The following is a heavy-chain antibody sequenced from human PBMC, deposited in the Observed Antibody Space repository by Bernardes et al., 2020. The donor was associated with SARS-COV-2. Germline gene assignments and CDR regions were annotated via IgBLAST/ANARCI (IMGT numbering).Heavy chain of an antibody. CDR2: INSDGSST. V-gene: IGHV3-74*01. J-gene: IGHJ6*02. CDR1: GFTFSSYW. Sequence: GGSLRLSCAASGFTFSSYWMHWVRQAPGKGLVWVSRINSDGSSTSYADSVKGRFTISRDNAKNTLYLQMNSLRAEDTAVYYCARISEYYDFWSGYYYGVYGMDVWGQGTTVTVSS. D-gene: IGHD3-3*01. CDR3: ARISEYYDFWSGYYYGVYGMDV.